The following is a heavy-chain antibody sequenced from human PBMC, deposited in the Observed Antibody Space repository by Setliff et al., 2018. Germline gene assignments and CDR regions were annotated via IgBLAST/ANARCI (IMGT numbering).Heavy chain of an antibody. V-gene: IGHV4-61*09. Sequence: SETLSLTCTVSGGSMSADYYWSWIRQPAGKGLEWIGHIYTSGSTNYNPSLKSRVTISMDSSQNQFSLRLSSVTAADTAVYYCARHRTIPVSTLNYYYHMDVWGTGTAVTVSS. D-gene: IGHD4-17*01. CDR3: ARHRTIPVSTLNYYYHMDV. J-gene: IGHJ6*04. CDR1: GGSMSADYY. CDR2: IYTSGST.